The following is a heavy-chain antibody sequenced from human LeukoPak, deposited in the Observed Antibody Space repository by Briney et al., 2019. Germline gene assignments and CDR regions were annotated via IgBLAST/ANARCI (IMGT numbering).Heavy chain of an antibody. V-gene: IGHV3-64*04. CDR2: ISSNGGST. CDR1: GFTFSSYA. D-gene: IGHD1-1*01. CDR3: VRDPSGSGFAFDS. Sequence: GGSLRLSCSPSGFTFSSYAMHCVRQPPGKGLEYVSAISSNGGSTYYADSVKGRFTISRDNSEDTLYLQMNSLRAEDTAVYYCVRDPSGSGFAFDSWGQGALVTVSS. J-gene: IGHJ4*02.